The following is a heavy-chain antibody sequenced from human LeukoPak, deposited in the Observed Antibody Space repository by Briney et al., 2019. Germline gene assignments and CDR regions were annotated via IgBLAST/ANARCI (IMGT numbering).Heavy chain of an antibody. D-gene: IGHD2-21*02. J-gene: IGHJ4*02. Sequence: GGSLRLSCAASGFTFSSYSMNWVRQAPGKGLEWVSSITRSSSYIYYADSVKGRFTISRDNVKNSLYLQMSSLRAEDTAVYYCARREVAYCGGDCHVDYWGQGTLVTVSS. CDR1: GFTFSSYS. V-gene: IGHV3-21*01. CDR2: ITRSSSYI. CDR3: ARREVAYCGGDCHVDY.